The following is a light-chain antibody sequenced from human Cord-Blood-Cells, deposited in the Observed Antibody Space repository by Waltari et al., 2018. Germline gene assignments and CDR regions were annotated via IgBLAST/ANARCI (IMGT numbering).Light chain of an antibody. J-gene: IGLJ3*02. Sequence: SYELTQPPSVSVSLGQMARITCSGEALPNKYAYWYQQKPGQFPVLVLYKDSERPSGIPERFSGSSSGTIVTLTISGVQAEDEADYYCLSADSSGVFGGGTKLTVL. V-gene: IGLV3-16*01. CDR2: KDS. CDR3: LSADSSGV. CDR1: ALPNKY.